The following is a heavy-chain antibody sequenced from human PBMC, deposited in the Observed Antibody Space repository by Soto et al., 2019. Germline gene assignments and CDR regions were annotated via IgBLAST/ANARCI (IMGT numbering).Heavy chain of an antibody. D-gene: IGHD3-22*01. CDR2: IDPSDSQT. V-gene: IGHV5-10-1*01. CDR3: ARRIYDSDTGPNFQYYFDS. J-gene: IGHJ4*02. Sequence: GDSLKLSCPGSGYSFTRNWVTWVRQTPGKGLDWMGRIDPSDSQTYYSPSFRGHVTISVTKSITTVFLQWSSLRASDTAMYYCARRIYDSDTGPNFQYYFDSWGQGTPVTVSS. CDR1: GYSFTRNW.